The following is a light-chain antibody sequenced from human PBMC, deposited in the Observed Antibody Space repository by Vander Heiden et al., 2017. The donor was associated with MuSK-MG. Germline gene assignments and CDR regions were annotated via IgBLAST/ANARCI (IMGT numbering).Light chain of an antibody. V-gene: IGLV2-23*02. Sequence: QSALTQPASVSGSPGQSITISCTGTSSDVGSYNLVSWYHQHPGKAPKLMIYEVSKRPSGVSNRFSGSKSGNTASLTISGLQAEDDADYYCCSYAGSSTVFGGGTKLTVL. CDR2: EVS. CDR3: CSYAGSSTV. J-gene: IGLJ3*02. CDR1: SSDVGSYNL.